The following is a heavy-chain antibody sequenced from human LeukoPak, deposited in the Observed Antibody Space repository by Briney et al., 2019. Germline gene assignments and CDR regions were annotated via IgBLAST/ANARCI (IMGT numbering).Heavy chain of an antibody. CDR3: AKEVYDSSGYYDY. CDR2: ISYDGSNK. J-gene: IGHJ4*02. CDR1: GFTFSSYG. Sequence: GGSLRLSCAASGFTFSSYGMHWVRQAPGKGLEWVAVISYDGSNKYYADSVKGRFTISRDNSKNTLYLQMSSLRAEDTAIYYCAKEVYDSSGYYDYWGQGTLVTVSS. D-gene: IGHD3-22*01. V-gene: IGHV3-30*18.